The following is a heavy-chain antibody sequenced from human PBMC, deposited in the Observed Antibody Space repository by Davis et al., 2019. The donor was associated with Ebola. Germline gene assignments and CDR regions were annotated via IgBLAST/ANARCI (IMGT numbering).Heavy chain of an antibody. CDR3: AAEGGGLRFLEWSKFDP. CDR1: GYSFTDDG. D-gene: IGHD3-3*01. CDR2: ISTYNGNT. J-gene: IGHJ5*02. Sequence: ASVKVSCKASGYSFTDDGISWVRQAPGQGLEWMGWISTYNGNTNYAQKVQGRITMTTDTSTSTAYMELSSLRSEDTAVYYCAAEGGGLRFLEWSKFDPWGQGTLVTVSS. V-gene: IGHV1-18*01.